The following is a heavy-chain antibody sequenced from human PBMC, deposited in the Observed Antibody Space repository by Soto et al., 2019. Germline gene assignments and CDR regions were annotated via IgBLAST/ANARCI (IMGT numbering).Heavy chain of an antibody. Sequence: SETLSLTCTVSGGSISSSSYYWGWIRQPQGKGLEWIGSIYYSGSTYYNPSLKSRVTISVDTSKNRFSLKLSSVTAADTAVYYCATPVLMSGQLAFAFDYWGQGTLVTVSS. CDR1: GGSISSSSYY. D-gene: IGHD6-6*01. V-gene: IGHV4-39*01. CDR3: ATPVLMSGQLAFAFDY. J-gene: IGHJ4*02. CDR2: IYYSGST.